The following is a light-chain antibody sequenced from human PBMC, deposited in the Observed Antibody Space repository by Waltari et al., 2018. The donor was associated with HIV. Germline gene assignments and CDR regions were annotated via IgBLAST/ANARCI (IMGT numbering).Light chain of an antibody. CDR1: SSNIGGNY. V-gene: IGLV1-47*01. Sequence: QSVLTRPPSASGTPGQRVTISCSGSSSNIGGNYVYWYQQLPGTAPKLLIYRNNQRPSGVPERFAGSKSGTSASMAISGLRSEDEADYYCASWDDSLSGYVVFGGGTKLTVL. CDR2: RNN. CDR3: ASWDDSLSGYVV. J-gene: IGLJ2*01.